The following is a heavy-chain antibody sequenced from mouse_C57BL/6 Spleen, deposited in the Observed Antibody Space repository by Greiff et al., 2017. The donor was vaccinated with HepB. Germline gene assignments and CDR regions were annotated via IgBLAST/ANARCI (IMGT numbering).Heavy chain of an antibody. CDR2: IYPGSGST. J-gene: IGHJ4*01. CDR3: ARSESFYYGSSSYAMDY. V-gene: IGHV1-55*01. Sequence: QVQLQQSGAELVKPGASVKMSCKASGYTFTSYWITWVKQRPGQGLEWIGDIYPGSGSTNYNEKFKSKATLTVDTSSSTAYMQLSSLTSEDSAVYYCARSESFYYGSSSYAMDYWGQGTSVTVAS. CDR1: GYTFTSYW. D-gene: IGHD1-1*01.